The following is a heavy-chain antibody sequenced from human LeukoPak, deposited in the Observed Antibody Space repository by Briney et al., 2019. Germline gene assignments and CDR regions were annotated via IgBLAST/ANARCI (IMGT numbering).Heavy chain of an antibody. CDR1: GGSISGYY. Sequence: LSETLSLTCTVSGGSISGYYWSWIRQPPGKGLEWIGYIYSSGSTNYNPSLKSRVTISEDTSKNQFSLNLTSVTAADTAVYYCARILAATAGSMDVWGRGTTVTVSS. D-gene: IGHD1-14*01. CDR3: ARILAATAGSMDV. CDR2: IYSSGST. J-gene: IGHJ6*03. V-gene: IGHV4-59*01.